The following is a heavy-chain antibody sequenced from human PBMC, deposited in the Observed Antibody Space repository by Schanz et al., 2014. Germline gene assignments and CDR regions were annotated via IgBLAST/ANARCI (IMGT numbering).Heavy chain of an antibody. Sequence: EVQLLESGGGLVQPGGSLRLSCAASGFTFRGYAMSWVRQAPGWGLEWVSIISASGGDTYYADSVKGRFTISRDNSKNTLYLQMNSLRAEDTAVYYCAKVRYSSGWRGDYFDEWGQGTLVTVAS. CDR2: ISASGGDT. D-gene: IGHD6-25*01. V-gene: IGHV3-23*01. CDR1: GFTFRGYA. CDR3: AKVRYSSGWRGDYFDE. J-gene: IGHJ4*02.